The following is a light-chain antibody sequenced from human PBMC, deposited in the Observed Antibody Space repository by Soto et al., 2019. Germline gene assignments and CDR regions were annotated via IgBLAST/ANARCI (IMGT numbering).Light chain of an antibody. CDR1: QGISSY. CDR3: QQGGT. CDR2: AAS. V-gene: IGKV1-9*01. J-gene: IGKJ3*01. Sequence: DIQLTQSPSFLSASVGDRVTITCRASQGISSYLAWYQQKPGKAPKLLLYAASTLQSGVPSRFSGSGSGTEFTLTMSSLQAEDFATYYCQQGGTFGPGTKVDI.